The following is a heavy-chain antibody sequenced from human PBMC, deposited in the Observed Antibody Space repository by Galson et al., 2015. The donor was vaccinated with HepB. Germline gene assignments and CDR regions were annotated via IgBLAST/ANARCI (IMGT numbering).Heavy chain of an antibody. CDR3: ANGAGRTIPTPGLLFDY. V-gene: IGHV3-23*01. Sequence: SLRLSCAGSGFTFNTYALNWVRQAPGKGLEWVSSITGGDDFTYYADSVKGRFTISRDYSKNTLYLQMNSLRAEDTAVYYCANGAGRTIPTPGLLFDYWGQGTLVTVSS. J-gene: IGHJ4*02. D-gene: IGHD1/OR15-1a*01. CDR1: GFTFNTYA. CDR2: ITGGDDFT.